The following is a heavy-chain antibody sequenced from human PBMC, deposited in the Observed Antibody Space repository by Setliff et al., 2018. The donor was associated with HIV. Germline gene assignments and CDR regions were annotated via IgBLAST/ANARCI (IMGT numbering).Heavy chain of an antibody. D-gene: IGHD3-10*01. V-gene: IGHV3-7*01. CDR2: IKGDGSET. J-gene: IGHJ4*02. CDR3: AKDRGGGGYFDY. Sequence: PGGSLRLSCAASGFTFSSYWMHWVRQAPGKRPEWVANIKGDGSETYYVDSVKGRFTISRDNSKSTLYLQMNSLRAEDTAVYYCAKDRGGGGYFDYWGQGTLVTVSS. CDR1: GFTFSSYW.